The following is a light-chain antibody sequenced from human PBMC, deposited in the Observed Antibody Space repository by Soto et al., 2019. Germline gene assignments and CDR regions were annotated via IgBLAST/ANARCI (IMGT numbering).Light chain of an antibody. CDR1: SSDVGSYDL. V-gene: IGLV2-23*01. CDR3: CSFAGSITR. J-gene: IGLJ2*01. Sequence: QSALTQSASVSGSPGQSITVSCTGTSSDVGSYDLVSWYQHHPGKAPKLIIYEATKRPSGVSNRFSGSKSGNTASLTISGRQAADEADYYCCSFAGSITRFGGGTKVTVL. CDR2: EAT.